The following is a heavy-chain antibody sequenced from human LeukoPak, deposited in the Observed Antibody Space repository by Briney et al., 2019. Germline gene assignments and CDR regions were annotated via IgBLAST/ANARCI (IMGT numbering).Heavy chain of an antibody. CDR3: ARGADRWNYFDY. CDR1: GFTVSSSF. V-gene: IGHV3-53*01. D-gene: IGHD4-23*01. Sequence: GGSLRLSCAASGFTVSSSFMNWVRQAPGRGLEWVSVIYSGGSTYYADSVKGRFTISRDNSKNTVSLQMNSLRAEDTAVYYCARGADRWNYFDYWGQGTLVTVSS. J-gene: IGHJ4*02. CDR2: IYSGGST.